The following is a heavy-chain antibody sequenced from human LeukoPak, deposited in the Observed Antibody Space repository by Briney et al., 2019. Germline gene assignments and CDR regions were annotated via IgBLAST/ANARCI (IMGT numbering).Heavy chain of an antibody. Sequence: SETLSLTCTVSGGSISGYYWSWIRQPPGKGLEWIGYIYYSGSTNYNPSLKSRVTISVDTSKNQFSLKLSSVTAADTAVYYCAREEPPGYYGSGSDWTGYWGQGTLVTVSS. CDR3: AREEPPGYYGSGSDWTGY. V-gene: IGHV4-59*12. CDR1: GGSISGYY. J-gene: IGHJ4*02. CDR2: IYYSGST. D-gene: IGHD3-10*01.